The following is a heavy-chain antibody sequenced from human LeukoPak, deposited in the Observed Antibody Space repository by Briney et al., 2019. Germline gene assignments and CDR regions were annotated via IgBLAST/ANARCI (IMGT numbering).Heavy chain of an antibody. CDR2: ISYDGSNK. Sequence: GRSLRLSCAASGFTFSSYGMHWVRQAPGKGLEWVAVISYDGSNKYYADSVKGRFTISRDNSKNTLYLQMNNLRAEDTAVYYCAKDYYYDSSGLFDYWGQGTLVTVSS. J-gene: IGHJ4*02. CDR3: AKDYYYDSSGLFDY. D-gene: IGHD3-22*01. V-gene: IGHV3-30*18. CDR1: GFTFSSYG.